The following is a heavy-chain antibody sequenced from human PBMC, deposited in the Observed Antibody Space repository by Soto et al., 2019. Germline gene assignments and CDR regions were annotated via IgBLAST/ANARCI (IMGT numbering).Heavy chain of an antibody. Sequence: GGSLRLSCAASGFTFSSYAMHWVRQAPGKGLEWVAVISYEGSNKYYADSVKGRFTISRDNSKNTLYLQMNSLRAEDTAVYYCARDHLLPGAFYYYAMDVWGQGTTVTVSS. V-gene: IGHV3-30-3*01. CDR3: ARDHLLPGAFYYYAMDV. J-gene: IGHJ6*02. D-gene: IGHD3-10*01. CDR2: ISYEGSNK. CDR1: GFTFSSYA.